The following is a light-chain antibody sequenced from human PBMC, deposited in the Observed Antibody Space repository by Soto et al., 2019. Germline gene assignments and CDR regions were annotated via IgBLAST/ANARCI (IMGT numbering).Light chain of an antibody. J-gene: IGKJ1*01. CDR1: QSISSW. Sequence: DIQMTQSPSTLSASVGDRVTITCRASQSISSWLAWYQQKPGKAPKLLIYDASSLESGVPSRFSGSGSGTEFTLTISSLQPDDFATYYCQQYNSYSGTFGQGTQVEIK. V-gene: IGKV1-5*01. CDR3: QQYNSYSGT. CDR2: DAS.